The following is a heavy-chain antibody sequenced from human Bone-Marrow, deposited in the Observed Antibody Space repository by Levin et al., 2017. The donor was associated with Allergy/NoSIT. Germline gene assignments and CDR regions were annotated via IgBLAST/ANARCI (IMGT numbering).Heavy chain of an antibody. J-gene: IGHJ5*02. CDR1: GGSVRSNIYY. V-gene: IGHV4-61*01. Sequence: SSETLSLTCTVSGGSVRSNIYYWTWIRQVPGKGLEWIGYVYFSGTTKNNYNPYLKSRVTISLDMSTSQISLNLTSVTAADTAVYYCAAGLAAYCGGGDCFSSWFDPWGQGTLVTVSS. CDR3: AAGLAAYCGGGDCFSSWFDP. D-gene: IGHD2-21*02. CDR2: VYFSGTTKN.